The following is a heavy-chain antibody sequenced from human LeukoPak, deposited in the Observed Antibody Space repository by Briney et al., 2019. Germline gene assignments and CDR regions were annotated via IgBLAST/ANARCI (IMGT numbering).Heavy chain of an antibody. Sequence: PGGSLRLPCAAPGFTFRNYAMNWVRQAPGKGLEWVSSIAASSGSTYYADSVKGRFTISRDNSKNTLYLQMNSLRAEDTALYYCAKAAYGDYVNWFDPWGQGTLVTVSS. J-gene: IGHJ5*02. V-gene: IGHV3-23*01. D-gene: IGHD4-17*01. CDR2: IAASSGST. CDR1: GFTFRNYA. CDR3: AKAAYGDYVNWFDP.